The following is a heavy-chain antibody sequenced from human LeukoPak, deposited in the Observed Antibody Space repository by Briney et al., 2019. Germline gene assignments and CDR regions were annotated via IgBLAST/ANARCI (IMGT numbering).Heavy chain of an antibody. D-gene: IGHD2-2*01. CDR1: GFTFSGYS. V-gene: IGHV3-21*01. Sequence: GGSLRLSCAASGFTFSGYSLTWVRQAPGKGLEWVSSISNTGSYTYYLDSVKGRFTISRDNAKNSLYLQMNSLRAEDTAVYYCARDRLVVVPAAMDYWGQGTLVTVSS. CDR3: ARDRLVVVPAAMDY. J-gene: IGHJ4*02. CDR2: ISNTGSYT.